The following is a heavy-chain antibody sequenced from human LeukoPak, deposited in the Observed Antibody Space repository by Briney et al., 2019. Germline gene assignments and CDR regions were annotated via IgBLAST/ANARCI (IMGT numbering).Heavy chain of an antibody. CDR2: IYYTGST. D-gene: IGHD4/OR15-4a*01. Sequence: SETLSLTCTVSGGSISSRSDYWGWIRQPPGKGLEWIGSIYYTGSTHYNPSLKSRVTISVDTSKNQFSLKLSSVTAADTAVYYCAKRPGEYGGNDFDYWGQGTLVTVSS. CDR1: GGSISSRSDY. V-gene: IGHV4-39*01. CDR3: AKRPGEYGGNDFDY. J-gene: IGHJ4*02.